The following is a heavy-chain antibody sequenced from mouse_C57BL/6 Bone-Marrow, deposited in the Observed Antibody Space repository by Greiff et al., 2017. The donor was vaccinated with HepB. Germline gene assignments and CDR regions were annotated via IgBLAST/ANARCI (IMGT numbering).Heavy chain of an antibody. CDR3: ARKGLYAMDY. CDR1: GYTFTSYW. CDR2: IDPSDSYP. Sequence: QVQLQQPGAELVMPGASVKLSCKASGYTFTSYWMHWVKQRPGQGLEWIGEIDPSDSYPNYNQKFKGKSTLTVDKSSSTAYMQLSSLTSEDSAVYYCARKGLYAMDYWGQGTSVTVSS. D-gene: IGHD3-1*01. J-gene: IGHJ4*01. V-gene: IGHV1-69*01.